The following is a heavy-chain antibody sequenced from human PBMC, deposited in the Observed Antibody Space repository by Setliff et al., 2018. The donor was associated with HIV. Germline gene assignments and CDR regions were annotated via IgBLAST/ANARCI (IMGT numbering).Heavy chain of an antibody. D-gene: IGHD2-15*01. J-gene: IGHJ5*02. CDR2: IHYKGNI. Sequence: TLSLTCTVSGDSIISGDYYWSWIRQSPGKGLEWIGHIHYKGNIDYNASLKSRLAISSDTSKNQFSLNLSSVVAADTAIYFCARFTVVVFGAGEPSWFDPWGQGILVTVSS. V-gene: IGHV4-30-4*08. CDR1: GDSIISGDYY. CDR3: ARFTVVVFGAGEPSWFDP.